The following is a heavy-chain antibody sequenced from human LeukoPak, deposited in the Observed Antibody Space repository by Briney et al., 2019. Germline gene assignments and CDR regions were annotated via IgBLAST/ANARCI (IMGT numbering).Heavy chain of an antibody. CDR1: GYTFTSYG. D-gene: IGHD1-1*01. J-gene: IGHJ4*02. Sequence: ASVKVSCKASGYTFTSYGISWVRQAPGQGLEWMGGIIPIFGTANYAQKFQGRVTITADESTSTAYMELSSLRSEDTAVYYCARPFERGGGGVTRFDYWGQGTLVTVSS. V-gene: IGHV1-69*13. CDR2: IIPIFGTA. CDR3: ARPFERGGGGVTRFDY.